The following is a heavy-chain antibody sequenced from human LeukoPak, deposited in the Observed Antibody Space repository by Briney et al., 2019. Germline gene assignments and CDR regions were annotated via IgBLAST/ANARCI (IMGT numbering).Heavy chain of an antibody. J-gene: IGHJ4*02. CDR3: AAISRDGYNWGPFDY. CDR2: INPNSGGT. Sequence: ASVKVSCKASGYTFTGYYMHWVRQAPGQGLEWMGWINPNSGGTNYAQKFQGRVTMTRDTSISTAYMELSRLRSDDTAVYYCAAISRDGYNWGPFDYWGQGTLVTVSS. CDR1: GYTFTGYY. V-gene: IGHV1-2*02. D-gene: IGHD5-24*01.